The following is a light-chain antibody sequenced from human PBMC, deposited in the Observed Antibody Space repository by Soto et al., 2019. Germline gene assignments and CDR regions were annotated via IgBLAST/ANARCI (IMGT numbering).Light chain of an antibody. CDR3: MQTTQFPHT. V-gene: IGKV2-24*01. CDR2: KVS. Sequence: IVMTQTPLSSPVTLGQPASISCRSSQSLVHSDGNTYLSWLHQMQVQPPRLLIYKVSDRFSGVPDRFSGSWAGTEFTLRISRVESEDVGVYFCMQTTQFPHTFGQGTKLEMK. CDR1: QSLVHSDGNTY. J-gene: IGKJ2*01.